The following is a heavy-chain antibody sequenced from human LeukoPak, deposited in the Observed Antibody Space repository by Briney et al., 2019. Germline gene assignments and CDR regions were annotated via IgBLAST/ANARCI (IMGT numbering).Heavy chain of an antibody. CDR1: GYTFTSYG. D-gene: IGHD3-3*01. CDR3: ARVAARGTIFGVVTDDAFDI. V-gene: IGHV1-69*13. CDR2: IIPIFGTA. Sequence: SVKVSCKASGYTFTSYGISWVRQAPGQGLEWMGGIIPIFGTANYAQKFQGRVTITADESTSTAYMELSSLRSEDTAVYYCARVAARGTIFGVVTDDAFDIWGQGTMVTVSS. J-gene: IGHJ3*02.